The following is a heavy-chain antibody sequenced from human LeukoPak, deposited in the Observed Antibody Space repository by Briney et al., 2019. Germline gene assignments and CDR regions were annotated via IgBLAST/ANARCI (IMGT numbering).Heavy chain of an antibody. CDR3: ASLRYNSSAYDHPLPHH. J-gene: IGHJ5*02. CDR2: INQSGRR. D-gene: IGHD3-22*01. V-gene: IGHV4-34*01. CDR1: GGSFSAYS. Sequence: KSAETLSLTCAAYGGSFSAYSWRWIRQPPGKGLEWIGEINQSGRRNYSPSLKGRVTISIDMSKNEFYLRLSPVIAADTAMYYCASLRYNSSAYDHPLPHHWGQGTQVTVSS.